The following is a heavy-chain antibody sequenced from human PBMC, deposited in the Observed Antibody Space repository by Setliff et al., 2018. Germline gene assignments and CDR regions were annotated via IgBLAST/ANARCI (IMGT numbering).Heavy chain of an antibody. CDR1: GYTFTGYF. Sequence: SVKVSCKASGYTFTGYFIHWVRQAPGQGLEWMGWINPNSGGTNYAQKFQGRVTMTRDTSISTAYMELNRLRSDDTAVYSCARSRLYGGWFDPWGQGTLVTVSS. CDR2: INPNSGGT. CDR3: ARSRLYGGWFDP. D-gene: IGHD4-17*01. V-gene: IGHV1-2*02. J-gene: IGHJ5*02.